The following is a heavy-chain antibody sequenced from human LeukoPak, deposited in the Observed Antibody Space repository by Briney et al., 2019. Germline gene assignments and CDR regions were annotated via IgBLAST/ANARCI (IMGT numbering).Heavy chain of an antibody. Sequence: PGGSLRLSCAAPGFTFSSYWMHWVRQAPGKGLVWVSRIKSDGSSTTYADSVKGRFTISRDNAKNTLYLQMNSLRAEDTAVYYCATNYYGSGPDHWGQGTLVTVSS. V-gene: IGHV3-74*01. CDR3: ATNYYGSGPDH. D-gene: IGHD3-10*01. CDR2: IKSDGSST. CDR1: GFTFSSYW. J-gene: IGHJ4*02.